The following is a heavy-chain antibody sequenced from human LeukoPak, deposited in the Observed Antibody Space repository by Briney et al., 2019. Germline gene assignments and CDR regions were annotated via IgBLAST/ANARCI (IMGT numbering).Heavy chain of an antibody. V-gene: IGHV1-18*01. CDR1: GYTFTSYG. J-gene: IGHJ3*02. CDR2: ISAYNGNT. Sequence: ASVKVSCKASGYTFTSYGISWVRQAPGQGLEWMGWISAYNGNTNYAQKLQGRVTKTTDTSTSTAYMELRSLRSGDTAVYYCARVRLRVTRFDAFDIWGQGTMVTVSS. CDR3: ARVRLRVTRFDAFDI. D-gene: IGHD2-21*02.